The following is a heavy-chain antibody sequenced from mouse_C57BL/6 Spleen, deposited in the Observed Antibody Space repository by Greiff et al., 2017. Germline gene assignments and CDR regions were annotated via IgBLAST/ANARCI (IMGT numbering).Heavy chain of an antibody. D-gene: IGHD1-1*01. J-gene: IGHJ1*03. Sequence: EVQLQQSGPELVKPGASVKIPCKASGYTFTDYNMDWVKQSHGKSLEWIGDINPNNGGTIYNQKFKGKATLTVDKSSSTAYMELRSLTSEDTAVSYCAREGYGSSSWYFDVWGTGTTVTVSS. CDR2: INPNNGGT. CDR3: AREGYGSSSWYFDV. CDR1: GYTFTDYN. V-gene: IGHV1-18*01.